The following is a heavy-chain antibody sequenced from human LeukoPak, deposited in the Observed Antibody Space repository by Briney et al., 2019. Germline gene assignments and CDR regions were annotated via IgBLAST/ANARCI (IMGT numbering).Heavy chain of an antibody. CDR3: ARGLLYGGNCYFDY. CDR1: GFTFSSYW. J-gene: IGHJ4*02. Sequence: GGSLRFSCAASGFTFSSYWMSWVRQAPGKGLEWVANIKQDGSEKYYVDSVKGRFTISRDNAKNSLYLQMNSLRAEDTAVYYCARGLLYGGNCYFDYWGQGTLVTVSS. D-gene: IGHD2-21*01. CDR2: IKQDGSEK. V-gene: IGHV3-7*01.